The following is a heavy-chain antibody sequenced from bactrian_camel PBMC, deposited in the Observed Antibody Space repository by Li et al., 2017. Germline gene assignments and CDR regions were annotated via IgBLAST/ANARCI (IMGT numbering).Heavy chain of an antibody. Sequence: HVQLVESGGDSVQAGGSLTLSCAASGYDDSNLPMGWFREARPGEEREGVARIGSDGKVMYTDAVKGRFTISRDNAKKTLYLQMNTLKPEDTAMYYCAADIASSCSVYRVLQYKYWGQGTQVTVS. D-gene: IGHD5*01. CDR3: AADIASSCSVYRVLQYKY. CDR1: GYDDSNLP. CDR2: IGSDGKV. V-gene: IGHV3S53*01. J-gene: IGHJ4*01.